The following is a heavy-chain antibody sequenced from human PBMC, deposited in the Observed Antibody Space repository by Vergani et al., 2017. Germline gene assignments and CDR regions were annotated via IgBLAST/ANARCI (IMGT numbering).Heavy chain of an antibody. Sequence: QVQLQESGPGLVKPSETLSLTCAVSGFSIDNGYYWDWIRQPPGKGLEWIGSIYRTGRTHFNPSLKSRVTISVDTSNNHFSLRLTSLTAADTAVYYCARRSGIVYDIVSGTQYFFDFWGQGTRVTVSS. CDR3: ARRSGIVYDIVSGTQYFFDF. V-gene: IGHV4-38-2*01. CDR1: GFSIDNGYY. CDR2: IYRTGRT. J-gene: IGHJ4*02. D-gene: IGHD3-9*01.